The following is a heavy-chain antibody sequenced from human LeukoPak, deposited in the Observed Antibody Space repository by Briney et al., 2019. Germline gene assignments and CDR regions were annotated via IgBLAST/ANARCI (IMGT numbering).Heavy chain of an antibody. Sequence: GGSLRLSCLASGFTFDAYEINWVRQAPGKGREGVSDISGSGRTIYYADSVKGRSTISWDNAKNSVYLQMTRLRAEDTAVYYCARGVYGRFDSWGQGTLVTVSS. J-gene: IGHJ5*01. D-gene: IGHD2/OR15-2a*01. CDR1: GFTFDAYE. V-gene: IGHV3-48*03. CDR2: ISGSGRTI. CDR3: ARGVYGRFDS.